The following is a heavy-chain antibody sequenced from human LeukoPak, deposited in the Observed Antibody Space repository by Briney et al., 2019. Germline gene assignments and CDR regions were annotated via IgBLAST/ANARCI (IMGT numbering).Heavy chain of an antibody. D-gene: IGHD3-9*01. CDR2: IIPIIGTA. Sequence: GASVKVSCKASGGTFSSYAISWVRQAPGQGLEWMGGIIPIIGTANYAQKFQGRVTITADKSTSTAYMELSSLRSEDTAVYYCAREAKYYDILTGLDYWGQGTLVTVSS. CDR3: AREAKYYDILTGLDY. CDR1: GGTFSSYA. J-gene: IGHJ4*02. V-gene: IGHV1-69*06.